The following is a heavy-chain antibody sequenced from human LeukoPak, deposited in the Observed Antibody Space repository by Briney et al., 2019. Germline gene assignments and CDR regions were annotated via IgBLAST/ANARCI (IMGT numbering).Heavy chain of an antibody. Sequence: GQSLRLSSPASGLTFTSYSINWVRQPPRKVLEWVSSISSISSYIYYADSVKDRFTISRDNAKNSLYLQMNSLRAEDTAVYYCARGGNGFDYWGQGTLVTVSS. CDR3: ARGGNGFDY. D-gene: IGHD2-8*01. CDR1: GLTFTSYS. J-gene: IGHJ4*02. CDR2: ISSISSYI. V-gene: IGHV3-21*01.